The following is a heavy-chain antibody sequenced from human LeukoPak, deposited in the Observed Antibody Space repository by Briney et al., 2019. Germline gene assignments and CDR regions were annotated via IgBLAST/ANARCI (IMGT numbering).Heavy chain of an antibody. CDR1: GFTVSSNY. V-gene: IGHV3-53*01. CDR3: ARMRDGDYVWGSYRPYYFDY. J-gene: IGHJ4*02. Sequence: PGGSLRLSCAASGFTVSSNYMSWVRQAPGKGLEWVSVIYSGGSTYYADSVKGRFTISRDNSKNTLYLQMNSLRAEDTAVYYCARMRDGDYVWGSYRPYYFDYWGQGTLVTVSS. D-gene: IGHD3-16*02. CDR2: IYSGGST.